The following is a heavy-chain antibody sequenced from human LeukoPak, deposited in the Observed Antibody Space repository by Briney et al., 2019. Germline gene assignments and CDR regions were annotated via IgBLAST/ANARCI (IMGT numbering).Heavy chain of an antibody. D-gene: IGHD1-14*01. CDR2: INQGGSDK. Sequence: GGSLRLSCAASGFTFSGHWMSWVRQAPGKGLEWVANINQGGSDKYYVDSVKGRFTVSRDNANNLLYLQMNSLRGEDTAVYYCTRDRSRAEDDWGQGTLVTVSS. V-gene: IGHV3-7*01. J-gene: IGHJ4*02. CDR3: TRDRSRAEDD. CDR1: GFTFSGHW.